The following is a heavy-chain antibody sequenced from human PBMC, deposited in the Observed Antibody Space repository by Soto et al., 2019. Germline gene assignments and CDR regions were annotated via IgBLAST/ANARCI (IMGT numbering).Heavy chain of an antibody. Sequence: VGSLRLSCAASGFSFGNYALSWVRQAPGKGLEWVSTISGSDGKTFYADSVKGRFSISRDTSQSTLYLQMNSLRADDTAMYYCARWSYLDYWGQGTRVTVSS. CDR2: ISGSDGKT. CDR1: GFSFGNYA. D-gene: IGHD3-3*01. CDR3: ARWSYLDY. V-gene: IGHV3-23*01. J-gene: IGHJ4*02.